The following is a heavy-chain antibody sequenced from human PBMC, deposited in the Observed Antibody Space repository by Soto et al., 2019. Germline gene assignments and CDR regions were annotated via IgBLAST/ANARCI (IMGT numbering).Heavy chain of an antibody. CDR1: GYTFTSYG. Sequence: ASVKVSCKASGYTFTSYGISWVRQAPGQGLEWMGWISAYNGNTNYAQKLQGRVTMTTDTSTSTAYMELRSLRSDDTAVYYCARDRDPQLERQTGGGGDPWGQGTLVTVSS. V-gene: IGHV1-18*01. CDR3: ARDRDPQLERQTGGGGDP. D-gene: IGHD1-1*01. CDR2: ISAYNGNT. J-gene: IGHJ5*02.